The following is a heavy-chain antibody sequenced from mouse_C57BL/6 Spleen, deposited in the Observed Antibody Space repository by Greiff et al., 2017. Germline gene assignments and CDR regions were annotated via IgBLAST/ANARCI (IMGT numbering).Heavy chain of an antibody. CDR2: IDPSDSYT. CDR1: GYTFTSYW. V-gene: IGHV1-50*01. Sequence: QVQLQQPGAELVKPGASVKLSCKASGYTFTSYWMQWVKQRPGQGLEWIGEIDPSDSYTNYNQKFKGKATLTVDTSSSTAYMQLSSLTSEDSAVYYGARLGGSSFRRYFDVWGTGTTVTVSS. J-gene: IGHJ1*03. D-gene: IGHD1-1*01. CDR3: ARLGGSSFRRYFDV.